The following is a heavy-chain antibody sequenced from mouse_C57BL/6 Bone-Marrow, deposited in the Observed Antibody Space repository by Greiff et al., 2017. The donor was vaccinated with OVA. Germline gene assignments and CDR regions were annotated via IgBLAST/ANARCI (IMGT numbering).Heavy chain of an antibody. V-gene: IGHV14-4*01. J-gene: IGHJ3*01. CDR1: GYNIKDDY. Sequence: VQLQQSGAELVRPGASVKLSCTASGYNIKDDYMHWVKQRPEQGLEWIGWIDPENGDTEYDSKFQGKATITADTSSSTAYLQLSSLTSADTAVYYCTTSPYYSYDVFAYWGQGTLVTVSA. CDR3: TTSPYYSYDVFAY. D-gene: IGHD1-1*01. CDR2: IDPENGDT.